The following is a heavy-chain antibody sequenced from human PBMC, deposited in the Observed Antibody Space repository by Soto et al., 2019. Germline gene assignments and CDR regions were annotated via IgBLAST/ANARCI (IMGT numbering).Heavy chain of an antibody. Sequence: ASVKVSCKVSGYTLTELSMHWVRQAPGKGLEWMGGFDPEDGETIYAQKFQGRVTMTEDTSTDTAYMELSSLRSEDTAVYYCATIWSMVRGVIWGVDYWGQGTLVTVSS. CDR1: GYTLTELS. J-gene: IGHJ4*02. V-gene: IGHV1-24*01. CDR2: FDPEDGET. CDR3: ATIWSMVRGVIWGVDY. D-gene: IGHD3-10*01.